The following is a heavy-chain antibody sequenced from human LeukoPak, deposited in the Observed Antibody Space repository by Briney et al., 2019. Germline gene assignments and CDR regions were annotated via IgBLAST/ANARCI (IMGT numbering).Heavy chain of an antibody. CDR3: ARSVLNAFDI. J-gene: IGHJ3*02. D-gene: IGHD4/OR15-4a*01. CDR1: GGTFSSYA. CDR2: IIPIFGTA. V-gene: IGHV1-69*01. Sequence: AVKVSCKASGGTFSSYAISWVRQAPGQGLEWMGGIIPIFGTANYAQKFQGRVTITADESTSTAYMELSSLRSEDTAVYYCARSVLNAFDIWGQGTMVTVSS.